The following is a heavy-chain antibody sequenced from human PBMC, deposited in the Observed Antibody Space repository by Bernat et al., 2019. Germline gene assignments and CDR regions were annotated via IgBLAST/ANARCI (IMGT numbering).Heavy chain of an antibody. J-gene: IGHJ6*02. Sequence: QVQLQESGPGLVKPSQTLSLTCTVSGGSISSGGYYWSWIRQHPGKGLEWIGYIYYSGSTYYNPSLKSRVTISVDTSKNQFSLKLSSVTAADTAVYYCARDTPGRYDRLRTGMDVWGQGTTVTVSS. D-gene: IGHD3-22*01. CDR2: IYYSGST. CDR3: ARDTPGRYDRLRTGMDV. V-gene: IGHV4-31*03. CDR1: GGSISSGGYY.